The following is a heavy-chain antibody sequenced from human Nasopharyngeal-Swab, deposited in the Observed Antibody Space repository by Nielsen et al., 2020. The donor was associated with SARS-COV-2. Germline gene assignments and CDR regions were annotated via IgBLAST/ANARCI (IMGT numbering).Heavy chain of an antibody. D-gene: IGHD5-18*01. Sequence: VCQAPGKGLWWVAVISYDGSNKYYADSVKGRFTISRDNSKNTLYLQMNSLRAEDTAVYYCARAEGYSYGPLIYYYYMDVWGKGTTVTVSS. CDR2: ISYDGSNK. CDR3: ARAEGYSYGPLIYYYYMDV. J-gene: IGHJ6*03. V-gene: IGHV3-30-3*01.